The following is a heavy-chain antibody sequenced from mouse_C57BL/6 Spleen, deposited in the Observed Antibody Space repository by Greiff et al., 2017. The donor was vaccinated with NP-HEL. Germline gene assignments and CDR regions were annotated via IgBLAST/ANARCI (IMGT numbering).Heavy chain of an antibody. CDR2: ISSGSSTI. V-gene: IGHV5-17*01. Sequence: EVQLVESGGGLVKPGGSLKLSCAASGFTFSDYGMHWVRQAPEKGLEWVAYISSGSSTIYYADTVKGRFTISRDNAKNTLFLQMTSLRSEDTAMYYCATNPPSYGSSRWYFDVWGTGTTVTVAS. J-gene: IGHJ1*03. CDR1: GFTFSDYG. D-gene: IGHD1-1*01. CDR3: ATNPPSYGSSRWYFDV.